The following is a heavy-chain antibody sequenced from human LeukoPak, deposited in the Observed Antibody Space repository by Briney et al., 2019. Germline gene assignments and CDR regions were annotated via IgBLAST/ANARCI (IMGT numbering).Heavy chain of an antibody. CDR2: IGQDGSEK. CDR3: ARSKSGYAESCY. D-gene: IGHD5-12*01. Sequence: PGGSLRLSCAASGFTFRSYWMTWVRQAPGKGLEWVANIGQDGSEKYYVDSVKGRFTISRDNAKNSLYLQMNSLRAEDTAVYYCARSKSGYAESCYWGQGTLVTVSS. V-gene: IGHV3-7*03. CDR1: GFTFRSYW. J-gene: IGHJ4*02.